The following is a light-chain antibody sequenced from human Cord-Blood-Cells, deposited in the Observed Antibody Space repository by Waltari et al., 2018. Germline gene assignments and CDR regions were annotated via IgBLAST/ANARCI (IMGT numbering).Light chain of an antibody. V-gene: IGLV1-40*01. CDR1: RSNIGAGCD. Sequence: QSVLTHPPAVSGAPGHRLTISCTGSRSNIGAGCDVHWYTQLPGTAPKLPIYGNSNRPSGVPDRFSGSKSGTSASLAITGLQAEDEADYYCQSYDSSLNVVFGGGTKLTVL. CDR2: GNS. CDR3: QSYDSSLNVV. J-gene: IGLJ2*01.